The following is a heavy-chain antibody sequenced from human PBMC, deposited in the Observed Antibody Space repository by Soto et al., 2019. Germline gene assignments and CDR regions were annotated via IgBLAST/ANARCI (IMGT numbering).Heavy chain of an antibody. Sequence: KFQGRVTITRDTSASTAYMELSSLRSEDTAVYYCARDGTSDYALSYWGQGTLVTVSS. CDR3: ARDGTSDYALSY. V-gene: IGHV1-3*01. D-gene: IGHD4-17*01. J-gene: IGHJ4*02.